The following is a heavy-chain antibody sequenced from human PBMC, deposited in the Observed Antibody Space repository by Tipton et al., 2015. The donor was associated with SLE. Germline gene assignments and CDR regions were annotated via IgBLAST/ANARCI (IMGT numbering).Heavy chain of an antibody. Sequence: QLVQSGAEVKKPGASVKVSCKASGYTLMTYGISWVRQAPGQGLEWMGWITAYNGNTNYAQKLQGRVTMTAETFTSTAYMELRSLRSDDTALYYCARVGEDSACGGSHYFDYWGQGTLVTVSS. CDR1: GYTLMTYG. V-gene: IGHV1-18*01. CDR2: ITAYNGNT. D-gene: IGHD4-23*01. CDR3: ARVGEDSACGGSHYFDY. J-gene: IGHJ4*02.